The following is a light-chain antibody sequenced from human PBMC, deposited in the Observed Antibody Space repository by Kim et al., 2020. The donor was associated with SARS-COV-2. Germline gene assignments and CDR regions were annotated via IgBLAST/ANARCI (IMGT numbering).Light chain of an antibody. CDR2: SAS. Sequence: DIQLTQSPSSLSASVGDRITITCRASQSIANYLHWYQQKPGKAPSLLIYSASSLPGGVPPRFSGSGSGTDFTLTITSLHPEDFSTFYCQQSYNLPITFGGGTKVDIK. V-gene: IGKV1-39*01. J-gene: IGKJ4*01. CDR1: QSIANY. CDR3: QQSYNLPIT.